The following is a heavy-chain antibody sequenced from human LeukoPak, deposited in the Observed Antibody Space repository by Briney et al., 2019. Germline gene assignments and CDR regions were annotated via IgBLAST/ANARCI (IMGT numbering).Heavy chain of an antibody. CDR2: IYYSGST. V-gene: IGHV4-59*08. Sequence: TSETLSLTCTVSGGSISSYYWSWIRQPPGKGLEWIGYIYYSGSTNYNPSLKSRVTISVDTSKNQFSLKLSSVTAADTAVYYCARRLAAAGTSPLDYWGQGTLVTVSS. CDR3: ARRLAAAGTSPLDY. CDR1: GGSISSYY. D-gene: IGHD6-13*01. J-gene: IGHJ4*02.